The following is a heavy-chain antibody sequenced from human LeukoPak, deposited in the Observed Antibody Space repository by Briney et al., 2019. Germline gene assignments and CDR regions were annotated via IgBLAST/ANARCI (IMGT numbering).Heavy chain of an antibody. CDR1: GGSVSSGSYY. D-gene: IGHD3-22*01. J-gene: IGHJ6*02. V-gene: IGHV4-61*01. CDR2: IYYSGST. CDR3: ARGDYYDSSGYYSFYYYYYGMDV. Sequence: SETLSLTCTVSGGSVSSGSYYWSWVRKPPGKGLEWIGYIYYSGSTNYNPSLKSRVTISVDTSKNQFSLKLSSVTAADTAVYYCARGDYYDSSGYYSFYYYYYGMDVWGQGTTVTVSS.